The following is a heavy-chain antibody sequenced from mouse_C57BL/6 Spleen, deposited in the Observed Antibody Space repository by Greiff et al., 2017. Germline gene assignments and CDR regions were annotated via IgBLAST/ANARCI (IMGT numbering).Heavy chain of an antibody. Sequence: VQLQQSGPGLVAPSQSLSITCTFSGFSLTSYAISWVRQPPGKGLEWLGVLWTGGGTNSNSALQSRLRISQDNSKSPVFLKMNSLKTQSTASYYCARPFSNYGDYYAMDDWGQGTSVTVAS. CDR3: ARPFSNYGDYYAMDD. J-gene: IGHJ4*01. D-gene: IGHD2-5*01. CDR2: LWTGGGT. CDR1: GFSLTSYA. V-gene: IGHV2-9-1*01.